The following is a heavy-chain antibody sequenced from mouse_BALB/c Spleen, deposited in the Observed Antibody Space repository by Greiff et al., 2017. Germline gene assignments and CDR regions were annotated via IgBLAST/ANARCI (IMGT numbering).Heavy chain of an antibody. V-gene: IGHV2-9*02. CDR2: IWAGGST. J-gene: IGHJ4*01. CDR1: GFSLTSYG. CDR3: ARSTMITTGAMDY. D-gene: IGHD2-4*01. Sequence: QVQLKESGPGLVAPSQSLSITCTVSGFSLTSYGVHWVRQPPGKGLEWLGVIWAGGSTNYNSALMSRLSISKDNSKSQVFLKMNSLQTDDTAMYYCARSTMITTGAMDYWGQGTSVTVSS.